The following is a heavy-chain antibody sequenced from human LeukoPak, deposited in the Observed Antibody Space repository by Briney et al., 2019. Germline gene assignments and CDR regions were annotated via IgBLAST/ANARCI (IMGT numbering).Heavy chain of an antibody. Sequence: GGPLTLSCAASGFTFNNYLMSLVPQAPGKGAEWVANIKQDGRDKLYVDSVKGRFTISRDNAKNALYLQMNSLRGEDTAVYYCAREGSSSWYIGIDYWGQGTLVTVSS. CDR1: GFTFNNYL. D-gene: IGHD6-13*01. V-gene: IGHV3-7*03. CDR3: AREGSSSWYIGIDY. CDR2: IKQDGRDK. J-gene: IGHJ4*02.